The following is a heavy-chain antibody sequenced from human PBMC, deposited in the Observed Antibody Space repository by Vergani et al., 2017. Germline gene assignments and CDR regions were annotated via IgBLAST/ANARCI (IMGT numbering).Heavy chain of an antibody. CDR2: IYPGDSNT. Sequence: EVQLVQSGAEVKKPGESLKISCKGSGYSFTSYWIGWVRQMPGKGLEWMGVIYPGDSNTRYSPSFQGQVTISADKAISTAYLQWSSLKASDTAMYYCGRQRGYCSSTSCARRYYYMDVWGKGTTVTVSS. CDR3: GRQRGYCSSTSCARRYYYMDV. J-gene: IGHJ6*03. V-gene: IGHV5-51*01. D-gene: IGHD2-2*01. CDR1: GYSFTSYW.